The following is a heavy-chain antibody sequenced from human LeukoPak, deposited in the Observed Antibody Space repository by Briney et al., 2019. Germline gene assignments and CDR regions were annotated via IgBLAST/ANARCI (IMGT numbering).Heavy chain of an antibody. V-gene: IGHV3-9*01. Sequence: GRSLGLSCAGSGFIFNNYAMHWVRQPPGKGLEWVSGISWNSGTIDYADSVRGRFTISRDNAKNSLYLQMDSLRVEDTAFYYCAKDNRRHYTSGPNPDSLHWGQGALVTVSS. J-gene: IGHJ4*02. CDR2: ISWNSGTI. D-gene: IGHD6-19*01. CDR1: GFIFNNYA. CDR3: AKDNRRHYTSGPNPDSLH.